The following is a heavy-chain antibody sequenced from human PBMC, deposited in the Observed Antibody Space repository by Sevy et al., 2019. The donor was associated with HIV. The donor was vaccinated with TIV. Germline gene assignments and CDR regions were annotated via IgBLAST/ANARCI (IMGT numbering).Heavy chain of an antibody. Sequence: GGSLRLSCAASGFTFSSYAMSWVRQAPGKGLEWVSAISGSGGSTYYADSVKGRFTISRDNSKNTLYLQMNSLRAEDTAVYYCAKSPPFPGSYSNENFDYWGQGTLVTVSS. CDR1: GFTFSSYA. V-gene: IGHV3-23*01. D-gene: IGHD3-10*01. CDR2: ISGSGGST. CDR3: AKSPPFPGSYSNENFDY. J-gene: IGHJ4*02.